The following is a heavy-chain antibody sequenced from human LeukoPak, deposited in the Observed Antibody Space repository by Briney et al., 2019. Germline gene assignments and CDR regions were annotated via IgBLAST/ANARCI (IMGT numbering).Heavy chain of an antibody. J-gene: IGHJ4*02. CDR2: ISAYNGNT. CDR3: ARVSVDIVATFDY. V-gene: IGHV1-18*04. Sequence: ASVKVSCKASGYTFTSYGISWVRQAPGQGLEWMGWISAYNGNTNYAQKLQGRVTMATDTSTSTAHMELRSLRSDDTAVYYCARVSVDIVATFDYWGQGTLVTVSS. CDR1: GYTFTSYG. D-gene: IGHD5-12*01.